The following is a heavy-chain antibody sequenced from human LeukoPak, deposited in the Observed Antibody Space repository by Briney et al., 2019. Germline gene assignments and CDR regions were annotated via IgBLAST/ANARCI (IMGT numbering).Heavy chain of an antibody. Sequence: KPGGSLRLSCAASGFTFGSYSMTWVRQAPGKGLEWVSSITGSSTYIDYADSVKGRFTISRDNAKNSLYLQMNSLRAEDTAVYYCARDLNFWSSYSTRGFDYWGQGTLVTVSS. CDR3: ARDLNFWSSYSTRGFDY. J-gene: IGHJ4*02. CDR1: GFTFGSYS. V-gene: IGHV3-21*01. CDR2: ITGSSTYI. D-gene: IGHD3-3*01.